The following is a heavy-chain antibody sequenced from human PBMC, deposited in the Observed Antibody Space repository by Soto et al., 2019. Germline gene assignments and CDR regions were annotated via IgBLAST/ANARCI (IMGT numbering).Heavy chain of an antibody. V-gene: IGHV3-7*01. D-gene: IGHD2-2*01. CDR3: ARDKGRVKYQLLYYYYGMDV. J-gene: IGHJ6*02. CDR2: IKQDGSEK. Sequence: GGSLRLSCAASGFTFSSYWMSWVRQAPGKGLEWVANIKQDGSEKYYVDSVKGRFTISRDNAKNSLYLQMNSLRAEDTAVYYCARDKGRVKYQLLYYYYGMDVWGQGTTVTVSS. CDR1: GFTFSSYW.